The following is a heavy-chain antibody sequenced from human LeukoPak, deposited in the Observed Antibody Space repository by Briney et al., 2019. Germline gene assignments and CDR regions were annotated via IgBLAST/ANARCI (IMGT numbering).Heavy chain of an antibody. Sequence: GGSLRLSCAASGFTFSDYYMSWIRQAPGQGLEWVSYISSSGSTIYYADSVKGRFTISRDNAKNSLYLQMNSLRAEDTAVYYCARDKSAAMAIDYWGQGTLVTVSS. CDR3: ARDKSAAMAIDY. D-gene: IGHD5-18*01. CDR1: GFTFSDYY. CDR2: ISSSGSTI. V-gene: IGHV3-11*01. J-gene: IGHJ4*02.